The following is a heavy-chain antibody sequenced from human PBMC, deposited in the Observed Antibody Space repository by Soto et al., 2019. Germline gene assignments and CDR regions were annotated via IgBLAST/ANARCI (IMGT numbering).Heavy chain of an antibody. J-gene: IGHJ3*02. CDR2: IYYSGNT. Sequence: SETLSLTCTVSGGSISSSLYYWGWIRQPPGKGLEWIGSIYYSGNTYYNPPLKSRVTISVDRSKNQFSLKLSSVTAADTAVYYCARADMYYYDSSGYYHDEFDIWGQGTMVTVSS. CDR1: GGSISSSLYY. V-gene: IGHV4-39*01. D-gene: IGHD3-22*01. CDR3: ARADMYYYDSSGYYHDEFDI.